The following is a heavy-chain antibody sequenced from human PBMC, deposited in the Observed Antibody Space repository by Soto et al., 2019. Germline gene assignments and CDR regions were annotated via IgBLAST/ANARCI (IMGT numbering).Heavy chain of an antibody. Sequence: ASVKVSCKASGYTFTNYGISWVRQAPGQGLEWMGWISAYNGNTNYAQKHQGRVTMTTDTSTSTAYMELRSLRSDDTAVYYCGRDLLAYYDILTGYYGPRDAFDIWGQGTMVTVSS. CDR1: GYTFTNYG. J-gene: IGHJ3*02. D-gene: IGHD3-9*01. CDR2: ISAYNGNT. CDR3: GRDLLAYYDILTGYYGPRDAFDI. V-gene: IGHV1-18*01.